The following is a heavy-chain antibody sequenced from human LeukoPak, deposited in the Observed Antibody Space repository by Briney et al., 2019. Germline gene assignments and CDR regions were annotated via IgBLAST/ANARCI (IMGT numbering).Heavy chain of an antibody. CDR1: GFTVSSNY. CDR2: IYSGGST. CDR3: ASAKWYYYDTSDYQTPDVRSGFDY. J-gene: IGHJ4*02. D-gene: IGHD3-22*01. V-gene: IGHV3-53*01. Sequence: GGSLRLSCAASGFTVSSNYMNWVRQAPGKGLEWVSVIYSGGSTYYADSVKGRFTISRDNAKKSLYLQMNSLRAEDTAVYCCASAKWYYYDTSDYQTPDVRSGFDYWGQRTLVTVSS.